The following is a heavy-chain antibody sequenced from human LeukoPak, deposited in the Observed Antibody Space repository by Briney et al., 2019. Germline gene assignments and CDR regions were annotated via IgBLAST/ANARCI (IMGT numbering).Heavy chain of an antibody. J-gene: IGHJ3*02. CDR1: GGTFRTYG. CDR2: LIPFFGTP. Sequence: SVEVSCKASGGTFRTYGFNWVRQAPGQRPEWLGGLIPFFGTPNYAQKFQGRVTITADDSTSTAYMELSSLRSEDTAVYYCAKALIIGYCSGGSCYTEDAFDIWGQGTMVTVSS. CDR3: AKALIIGYCSGGSCYTEDAFDI. V-gene: IGHV1-69*13. D-gene: IGHD2-15*01.